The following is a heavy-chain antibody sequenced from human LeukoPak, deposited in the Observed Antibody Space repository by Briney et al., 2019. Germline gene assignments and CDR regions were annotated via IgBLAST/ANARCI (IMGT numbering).Heavy chain of an antibody. CDR2: IYTGGGP. V-gene: IGHV3-53*01. CDR1: GFTVRSNY. D-gene: IGHD2-8*01. Sequence: GGSLRLSCAASGFTVRSNYMSWVRQAPGKGLEWVSVIYTGGGPYYAKSVKGRFTLNRDNSKNTVYLQMNTMRAEVTDVYYCASNGYPSGWFDPWGRGTLVTVSS. CDR3: ASNGYPSGWFDP. J-gene: IGHJ5*02.